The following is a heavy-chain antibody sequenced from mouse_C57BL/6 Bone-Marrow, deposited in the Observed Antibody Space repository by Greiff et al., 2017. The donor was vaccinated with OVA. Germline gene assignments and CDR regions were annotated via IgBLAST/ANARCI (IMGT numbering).Heavy chain of an antibody. CDR3: ERGQLREFDN. V-gene: IGHV5-4*03. Sequence: EVKVEESGGGLVKPGGSLKLPCAASGFTFSSYAMSWVRQTPEKRLEWVATISDGDSYSYYPDNVKGRFTLSRYNDKNNLYLQKSHLKSKDTAMYYSERGQLREFDNWGKGTTLTVSS. D-gene: IGHD3-2*02. J-gene: IGHJ2*01. CDR2: ISDGDSYS. CDR1: GFTFSSYA.